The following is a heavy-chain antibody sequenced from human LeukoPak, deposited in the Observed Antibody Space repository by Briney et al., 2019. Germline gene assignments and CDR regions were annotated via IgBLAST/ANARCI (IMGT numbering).Heavy chain of an antibody. V-gene: IGHV1-46*01. Sequence: ASVKVSCKASGYTFTGYYMHWVRQAPGQGLEWMGIINPSGGSTSYAQKFQGRVTMTRDMSTSTVYMELSSLRSEDTAVYYCARAGTYDFWSGYADYWGQGTLVTVSS. D-gene: IGHD3-3*01. CDR1: GYTFTGYY. J-gene: IGHJ4*02. CDR2: INPSGGST. CDR3: ARAGTYDFWSGYADY.